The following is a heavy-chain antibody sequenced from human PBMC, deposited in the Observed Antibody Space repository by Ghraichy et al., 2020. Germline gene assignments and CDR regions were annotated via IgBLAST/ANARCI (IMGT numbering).Heavy chain of an antibody. D-gene: IGHD6-6*01. Sequence: SVKVSCKASGGTFSSYAISWVRQAPGQGLEWMGGIIPIFGTANYAQKFQGRVTITADESTSTAYMELSSLRSEDTAVYYCARDGLRSIAARRPHYYYGMDVWGQGTTVTVSS. CDR2: IIPIFGTA. J-gene: IGHJ6*02. CDR3: ARDGLRSIAARRPHYYYGMDV. CDR1: GGTFSSYA. V-gene: IGHV1-69*13.